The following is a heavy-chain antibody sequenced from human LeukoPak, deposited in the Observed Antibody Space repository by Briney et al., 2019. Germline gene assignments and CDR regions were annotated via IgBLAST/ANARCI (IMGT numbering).Heavy chain of an antibody. D-gene: IGHD2-15*01. CDR3: AKEQRIRHCSEGVCMEGYYFDY. CDR1: GFNFNMFA. CDR2: LCRSGTTT. V-gene: IGHV3-23*01. Sequence: GGSLRLSCTGTGFNFNMFAMHSVRQAPGKGLEWVSGLCRSGTTTNYADSVKGRFTISRDRSQHTMFLQLNSLRPEDTAVYYCAKEQRIRHCSEGVCMEGYYFDYWGQGTLVTVSS. J-gene: IGHJ4*02.